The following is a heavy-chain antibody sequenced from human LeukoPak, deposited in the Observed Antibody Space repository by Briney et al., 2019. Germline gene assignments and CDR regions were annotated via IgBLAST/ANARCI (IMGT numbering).Heavy chain of an antibody. CDR2: VSPKTGDR. Sequence: GASVKISCKASGYSFSNFHINWERQASGQGLEWIGWVSPKTGDRGYALKFQGRVTMTSDTSETTVYMEVRSLTSEDTAVYYCARGTLWGQGTLVTVSS. CDR1: GYSFSNFH. J-gene: IGHJ4*02. V-gene: IGHV1-8*01. CDR3: ARGTL.